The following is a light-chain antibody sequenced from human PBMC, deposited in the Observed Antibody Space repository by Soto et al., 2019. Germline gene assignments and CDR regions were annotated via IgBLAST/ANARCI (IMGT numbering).Light chain of an antibody. CDR1: SSNIGNNY. Sequence: QSALTQPPSVSAAPGQKVTISCSGSSSNIGNNYVSWYQQLPGTAPKLLIYENNKRPSGIPDRFSGSKSDTSATLGITGLQTGDEADYYCGTWDSSLSAGYVFGTGTKLTVL. CDR2: ENN. J-gene: IGLJ1*01. CDR3: GTWDSSLSAGYV. V-gene: IGLV1-51*02.